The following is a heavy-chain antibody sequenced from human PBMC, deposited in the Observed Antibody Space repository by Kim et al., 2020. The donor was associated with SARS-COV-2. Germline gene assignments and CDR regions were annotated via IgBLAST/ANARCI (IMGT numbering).Heavy chain of an antibody. D-gene: IGHD5-18*01. J-gene: IGHJ4*02. CDR1: GFTFDTYA. V-gene: IGHV3-23*01. Sequence: GGSLRLSCVASGFTFDTYAMSWVRQTPGMGLEWVSVISAAGGTTYYADSVKGRFTISRDNSKNTLYVQMTNLRAEDTAVYYCANAQGSGARIQLWLEDWSQGTRVTVSS. CDR3: ANAQGSGARIQLWLED. CDR2: ISAAGGTT.